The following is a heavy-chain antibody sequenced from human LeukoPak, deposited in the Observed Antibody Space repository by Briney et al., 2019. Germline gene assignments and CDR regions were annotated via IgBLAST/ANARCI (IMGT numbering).Heavy chain of an antibody. Sequence: GGSLRLSCAASGFTFSNPWMSWVRQAPGKGLEWVAVISYDGSNKYYADSVKGRFTISRDNSKNTLYLQMNSLRAEDTAVYYCAKDRSSGIAVAGYFDYWGQGTLVTVSS. CDR2: ISYDGSNK. V-gene: IGHV3-30*18. D-gene: IGHD6-19*01. J-gene: IGHJ4*02. CDR3: AKDRSSGIAVAGYFDY. CDR1: GFTFSNPW.